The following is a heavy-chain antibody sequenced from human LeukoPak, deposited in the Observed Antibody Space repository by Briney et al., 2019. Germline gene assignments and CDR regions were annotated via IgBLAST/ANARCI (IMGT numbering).Heavy chain of an antibody. V-gene: IGHV3-21*01. D-gene: IGHD3-22*01. CDR1: GFTFSSYS. J-gene: IGHJ4*02. CDR3: ARGGFHYDSSGYYCFDY. CDR2: ISSSSSHI. Sequence: GGSLRLSCAAPGFTFSSYSMNWVRQAPGKGLEWVSSISSSSSHIYYADSVEGRFTISRDNSKNSLYLQMNSLRAEDTAVYYCARGGFHYDSSGYYCFDYWGQGTLVTVSS.